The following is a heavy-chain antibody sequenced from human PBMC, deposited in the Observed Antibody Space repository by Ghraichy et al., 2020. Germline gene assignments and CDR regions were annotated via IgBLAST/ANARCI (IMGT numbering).Heavy chain of an antibody. Sequence: AAVKVSCKASGYTFTGYYMHWVRQAPGQGLEWMGRINPNSGGTNYAQKFQGRVTMTRDTSISPAYMELSRLRSDDTAVYYCARAKRHYYYYYGMDVWGQGTTVTVSS. J-gene: IGHJ6*02. CDR3: ARAKRHYYYYYGMDV. V-gene: IGHV1-2*06. CDR2: INPNSGGT. CDR1: GYTFTGYY.